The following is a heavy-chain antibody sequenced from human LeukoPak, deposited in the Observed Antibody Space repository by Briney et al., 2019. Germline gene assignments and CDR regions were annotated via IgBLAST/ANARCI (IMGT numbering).Heavy chain of an antibody. D-gene: IGHD6-6*01. Sequence: PGGSLRLSCAASGFTLSSYWMHWVRQAAGKGLGWVSRINNDGNRTKYARLGWGRFNISRDNAKNTLYLQMNGLIAEDTAVYCCSRPLSGYSSSLGYWGQGTLVTVSS. CDR1: GFTLSSYW. V-gene: IGHV3-74*03. CDR3: SRPLSGYSSSLGY. CDR2: INNDGNRT. J-gene: IGHJ4*02.